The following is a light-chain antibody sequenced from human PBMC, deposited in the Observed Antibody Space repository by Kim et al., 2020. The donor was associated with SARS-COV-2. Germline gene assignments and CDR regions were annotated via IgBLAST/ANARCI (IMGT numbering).Light chain of an antibody. Sequence: ENVLTQSPGTLSLSPGERATLSCRASQSVSNNFLAWCQQKPGQAPRPLIYGASTRATGIPDRFSGSGSGTDFTLTISRLEPEDFAVYYCQQYGGSPTFGQGTRLEIK. J-gene: IGKJ5*01. CDR2: GAS. CDR1: QSVSNNF. CDR3: QQYGGSPT. V-gene: IGKV3-20*01.